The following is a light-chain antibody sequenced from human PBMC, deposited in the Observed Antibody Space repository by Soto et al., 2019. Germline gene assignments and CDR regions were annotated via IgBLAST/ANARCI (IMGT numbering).Light chain of an antibody. CDR1: QSVSSS. CDR2: AAS. V-gene: IGKV3-15*01. CDR3: QQYKNCPLT. J-gene: IGKJ4*01. Sequence: DIEMTRSPATLSVSPGESDTVSCRASQSVSSSLAWYQQKPGQAPRLLIYAASTRATGIPARFSGSGSGTEFTLTISSLQSEDFALYYCQQYKNCPLTFGGGTKVDIK.